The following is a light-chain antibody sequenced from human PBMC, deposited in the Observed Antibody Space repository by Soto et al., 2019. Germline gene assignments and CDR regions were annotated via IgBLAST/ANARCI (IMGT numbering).Light chain of an antibody. CDR3: HHLDSFPIT. CDR2: AAS. Sequence: IHWTQFPSSLSASVRDRVTITCGASQGISSYLAWYQQKPGKAPKLLIYAASTLQSGVPSRFSGSGSGTDFTLTISSLQPEDFATYYCHHLDSFPITFGQGTRLEIK. CDR1: QGISSY. V-gene: IGKV1-9*01. J-gene: IGKJ5*01.